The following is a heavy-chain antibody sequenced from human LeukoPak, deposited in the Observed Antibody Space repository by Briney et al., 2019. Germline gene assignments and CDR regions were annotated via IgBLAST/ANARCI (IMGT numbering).Heavy chain of an antibody. CDR3: AKDADSGGYYDY. Sequence: GGSLRLSCAASGFTFSSFSMSWVRQAPGKGLEWVSAISGSGGSTYYADSVKGRFTISRDNSKNTLYLQMNSLRAEDTAVYYCAKDADSGGYYDYWGQGTLVTVSS. CDR1: GFTFSSFS. V-gene: IGHV3-23*01. D-gene: IGHD1-26*01. CDR2: ISGSGGST. J-gene: IGHJ4*02.